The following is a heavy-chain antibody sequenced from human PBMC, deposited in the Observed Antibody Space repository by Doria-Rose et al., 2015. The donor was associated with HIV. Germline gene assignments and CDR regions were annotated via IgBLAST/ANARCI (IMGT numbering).Heavy chain of an antibody. CDR2: IFSDDER. Sequence: QITLKESGPALVKPTETLTLTCTVSGVSLSSPGMGVSWIRQPPGKALEWLANIFSDDERSYISSLKSRLTISRGTSKSQVVLTMTDVDPVDTATYYCARIKSSRWYHKYYFDFWGQGTLVIVSA. J-gene: IGHJ4*02. V-gene: IGHV2-26*01. CDR3: ARIKSSRWYHKYYFDF. D-gene: IGHD6-13*01. CDR1: GVSLSSPGMG.